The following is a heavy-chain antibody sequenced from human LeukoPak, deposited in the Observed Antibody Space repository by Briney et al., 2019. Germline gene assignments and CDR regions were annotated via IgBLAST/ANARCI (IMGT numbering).Heavy chain of an antibody. Sequence: SETLSLTCTVSGGSISSGGYYWSWIRQPPGKGLEWIGYIYHSGSTYYNPSLKSRVTISVDTSKNQFSLKLSSVTAADTAVYYCARASRVRARGMDVWGQGTTVTVSS. CDR1: GGSISSGGYY. V-gene: IGHV4-30-2*01. D-gene: IGHD3-10*01. J-gene: IGHJ6*02. CDR3: ARASRVRARGMDV. CDR2: IYHSGST.